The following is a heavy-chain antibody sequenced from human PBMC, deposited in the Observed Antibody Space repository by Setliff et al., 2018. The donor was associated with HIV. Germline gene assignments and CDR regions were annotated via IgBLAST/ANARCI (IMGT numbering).Heavy chain of an antibody. Sequence: PSETLSLTCTVSGGSISIGGYYWGWIRQHPGKGLEWIGYIYHNGFTNYNPSLKSRLTISGDTSKNQFSLNLSSVTAADTAVYYCARSGPNKWIHLYHWAQGALVTVSS. CDR2: IYHNGFT. D-gene: IGHD5-18*01. CDR3: ARSGPNKWIHLYH. J-gene: IGHJ5*02. CDR1: GGSISIGGYY. V-gene: IGHV4-31*03.